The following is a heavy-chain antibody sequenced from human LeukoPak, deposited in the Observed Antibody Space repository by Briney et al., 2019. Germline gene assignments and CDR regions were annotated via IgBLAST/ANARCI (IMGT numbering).Heavy chain of an antibody. CDR1: GFTFSSYS. V-gene: IGHV3-21*01. J-gene: IGHJ6*02. Sequence: GGSLRLSCAASGFTFSSYSMNWVRQAPGKGLEWVSSISSSSSYIYYADSVKGRFTISRDNAKNSLYLQMNSLRAEDTAVYYCARDGLFTIFGVVTRPGYYGMDVWGQGTTVTVSS. D-gene: IGHD3-3*01. CDR3: ARDGLFTIFGVVTRPGYYGMDV. CDR2: ISSSSSYI.